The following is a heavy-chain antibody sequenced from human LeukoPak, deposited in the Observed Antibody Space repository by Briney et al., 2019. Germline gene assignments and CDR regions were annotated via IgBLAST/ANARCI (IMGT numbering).Heavy chain of an antibody. CDR3: VTPTREKTAAAVYLS. J-gene: IGHJ5*02. D-gene: IGHD2-15*01. Sequence: ASVKVSCKASGYTLTDYYMHWVRQAPGKGPEWMGRADPEDGEAIYAAKFQGRVTITADTSIDTVYMELSSLRSEDTAVYYCVTPTREKTAAAVYLSWGQGTQVTVSS. CDR1: GYTLTDYY. V-gene: IGHV1-69-2*01. CDR2: ADPEDGEA.